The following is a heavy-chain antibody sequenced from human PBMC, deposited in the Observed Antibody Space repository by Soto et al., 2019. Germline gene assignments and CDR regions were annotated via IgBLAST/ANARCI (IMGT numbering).Heavy chain of an antibody. Sequence: QVQLVQSGAAVKKPGSSVKVSCKASGDTFSFYTINWVRQAPGLGLEWLGRINPILSMSNYAQYFQGRVTITADKSTSTAYMELSSLRSEDTAMYYCATNYGSGYRAFDFWGQGALVTVSS. CDR3: ATNYGSGYRAFDF. CDR2: INPILSMS. V-gene: IGHV1-69*02. D-gene: IGHD3-10*01. J-gene: IGHJ4*02. CDR1: GDTFSFYT.